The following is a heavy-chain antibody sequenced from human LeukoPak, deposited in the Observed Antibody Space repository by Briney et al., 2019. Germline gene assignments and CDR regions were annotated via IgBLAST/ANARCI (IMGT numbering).Heavy chain of an antibody. V-gene: IGHV1-2*02. CDR1: GYTFTGYY. J-gene: IGHJ4*02. CDR3: AKALWGDYFEY. Sequence: ASVKVSCKASGYTFTGYYIHWVRQAPGQGVEWMGWINPSSGGTNYAQNFQGRVTMTRDTSISTAYMELSRLRSDDTAAYYCAKALWGDYFEYWGQGTLVTVSS. CDR2: INPSSGGT. D-gene: IGHD3-10*01.